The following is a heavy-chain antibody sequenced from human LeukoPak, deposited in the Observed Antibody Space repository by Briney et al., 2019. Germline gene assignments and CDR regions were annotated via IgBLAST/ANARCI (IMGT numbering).Heavy chain of an antibody. V-gene: IGHV4-34*01. CDR3: ARVGRYNSVWGFDP. Sequence: SETLSLTCAVYGGSFSGYYWSWIRQPPGKGLEWIGEINHSGSTNYNPSLKSRVTISVDTSKNQFSLKLSSVTAADTALYYCARVGRYNSVWGFDPWGQGTLVTVSS. CDR1: GGSFSGYY. CDR2: INHSGST. D-gene: IGHD5/OR15-5a*01. J-gene: IGHJ5*02.